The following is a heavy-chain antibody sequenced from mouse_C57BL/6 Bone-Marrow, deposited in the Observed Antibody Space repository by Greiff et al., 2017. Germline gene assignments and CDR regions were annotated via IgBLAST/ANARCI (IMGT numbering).Heavy chain of an antibody. CDR1: GYTFTSYW. CDR3: ERLYYGSGYDWYIDV. D-gene: IGHD1-1*01. Sequence: QVQLQQPGAELVKPGASVKLSCKASGYTFTSYWMHWVKQRPGQGLEWIGMIHPNSGSTNYNEKFKSKATLTVDKSTSTAYMQLSSLTSEDSAVYYCERLYYGSGYDWYIDVWGTGTTVTVSS. V-gene: IGHV1-64*01. CDR2: IHPNSGST. J-gene: IGHJ1*03.